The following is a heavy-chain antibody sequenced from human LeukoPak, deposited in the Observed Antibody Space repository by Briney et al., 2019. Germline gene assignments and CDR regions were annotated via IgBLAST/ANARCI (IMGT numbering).Heavy chain of an antibody. V-gene: IGHV4-59*08. CDR3: ARTYYYDSSGFGWYFDL. Sequence: PPETLSLTCTVSGGSISSYYWSWIRQPPGKGLEWIGYAHYSGRTNYNPSLKSRVTISVDTSKNQFSLKQSSVTAADTAVYYWARTYYYDSSGFGWYFDLWGRGTLVTVSS. CDR1: GGSISSYY. D-gene: IGHD3-22*01. CDR2: AHYSGRT. J-gene: IGHJ2*01.